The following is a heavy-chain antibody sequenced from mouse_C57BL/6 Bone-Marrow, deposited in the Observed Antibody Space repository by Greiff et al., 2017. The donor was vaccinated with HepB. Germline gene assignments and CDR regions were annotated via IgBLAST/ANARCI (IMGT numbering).Heavy chain of an antibody. V-gene: IGHV5-4*01. CDR1: GFTFSSYA. CDR2: ISDGGSYT. J-gene: IGHJ3*01. D-gene: IGHD1-1*01. CDR3: ARDLGSSSWFAY. Sequence: EVQGVESGGGLVKPGGSLKLSCAASGFTFSSYAMSWVRQTPEKRLEWVATISDGGSYTYYPDNVKGRFTISRDNAKNNLYLQMSHLKSEDTAMYYCARDLGSSSWFAYWGQGTLVTVSA.